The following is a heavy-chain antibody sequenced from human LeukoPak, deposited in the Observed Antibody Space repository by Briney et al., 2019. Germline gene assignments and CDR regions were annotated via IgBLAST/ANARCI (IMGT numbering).Heavy chain of an antibody. D-gene: IGHD6-13*01. Sequence: PGGSLRLSCAASGFIFSSYWMYWVRQAPGKGLEWVSVIYSGGTTYYADSVKGRFTISRDNSKNTLYLQMTSLRAEDTAVYYCASGSKGIAKFDYWGQGTLVTVSS. V-gene: IGHV3-66*01. CDR2: IYSGGTT. J-gene: IGHJ4*02. CDR1: GFIFSSYW. CDR3: ASGSKGIAKFDY.